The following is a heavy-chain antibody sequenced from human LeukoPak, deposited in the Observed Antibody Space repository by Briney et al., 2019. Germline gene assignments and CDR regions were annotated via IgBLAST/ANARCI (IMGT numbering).Heavy chain of an antibody. J-gene: IGHJ4*02. CDR3: ARFRGARYSSGWWIDY. CDR1: GGSFSGYY. D-gene: IGHD6-19*01. V-gene: IGHV4-34*01. CDR2: INHSGST. Sequence: PSETLSLTCAVYGGSFSGYYWSWIRQPPGKGLEWIGEINHSGSTNYNPSLKSRITISVDTSKNQFSLKLSSVTAADTAVYYCARFRGARYSSGWWIDYWGQGTLVTVSP.